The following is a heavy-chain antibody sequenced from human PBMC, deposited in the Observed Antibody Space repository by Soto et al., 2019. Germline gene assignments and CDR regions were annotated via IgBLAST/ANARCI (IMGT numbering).Heavy chain of an antibody. J-gene: IGHJ6*02. V-gene: IGHV4-31*03. CDR3: ACIFSGGYGYGFYYYGMDV. Sequence: TLSLTCTVSGDSISSGGYYWSWNRQHPGKGLEWIGYIYSNGYTYYNPSLESRVTISLDTSKNQFSLKLSSVTAADTAVYYCACIFSGGYGYGFYYYGMDVWGQGTTVTVSS. CDR1: GDSISSGGYY. D-gene: IGHD5-18*01. CDR2: IYSNGYT.